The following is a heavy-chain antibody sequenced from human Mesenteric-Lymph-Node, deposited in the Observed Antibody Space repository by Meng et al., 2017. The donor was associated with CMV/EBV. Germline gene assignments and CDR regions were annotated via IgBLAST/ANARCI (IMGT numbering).Heavy chain of an antibody. D-gene: IGHD2-21*01. Sequence: GGSLRLSCAASGFTFSSYEMNWVRQAPGKGLEWVSFISSGSGTKYYADSVKGRFTISRDNAKNSLYLQMNSLTAEDTAVYYCARDCGRGYGLDVWGQGTTVTVSS. V-gene: IGHV3-48*03. J-gene: IGHJ6*02. CDR1: GFTFSSYE. CDR3: ARDCGRGYGLDV. CDR2: ISSGSGTK.